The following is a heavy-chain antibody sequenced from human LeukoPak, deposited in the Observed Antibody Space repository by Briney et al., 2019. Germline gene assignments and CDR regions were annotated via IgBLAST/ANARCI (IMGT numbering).Heavy chain of an antibody. CDR2: IYYSGST. J-gene: IGHJ6*03. Sequence: SETLSLTCTVSGGSISSYYWSWIRQPPGKGLEWIGNIYYSGSTNYNPSLKSRVTISVDTSKNQFSLKLRSVTAADTAVYYCARGVGYYYGPGSYYNRYYYMDVWGKGTTVTVSS. D-gene: IGHD3-10*01. V-gene: IGHV4-59*01. CDR3: ARGVGYYYGPGSYYNRYYYMDV. CDR1: GGSISSYY.